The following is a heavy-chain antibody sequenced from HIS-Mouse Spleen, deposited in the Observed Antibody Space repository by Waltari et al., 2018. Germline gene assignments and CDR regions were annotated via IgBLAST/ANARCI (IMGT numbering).Heavy chain of an antibody. CDR2: ISYDGSNK. Sequence: QVQLVESGGGVVQPGRSLSLSCAAPGFTFSSYGMHWVRQAPGKGLEWVAVISYDGSNKYYADSVKGRFTISRDNSKNTLYLQMNSLRAEDTAVYYCAKDKHHAFDYWGQGTLVTVYS. J-gene: IGHJ4*02. CDR1: GFTFSSYG. V-gene: IGHV3-30*18. CDR3: AKDKHHAFDY.